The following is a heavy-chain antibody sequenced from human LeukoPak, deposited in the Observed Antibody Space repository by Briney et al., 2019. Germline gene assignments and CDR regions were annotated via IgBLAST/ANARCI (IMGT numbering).Heavy chain of an antibody. D-gene: IGHD3-10*01. CDR1: GFTFSSYA. Sequence: GGSLRLSCAASGFTFSSYAMSWVRQAPGKGLERVSAISGSGGSTYYADSVKGRFTISRDNSKNTLYLQMNSLRAEDTAVYYCAKDRLPLSLHSGSYIGYWGQGTLVTVSS. V-gene: IGHV3-23*01. CDR2: ISGSGGST. CDR3: AKDRLPLSLHSGSYIGY. J-gene: IGHJ4*02.